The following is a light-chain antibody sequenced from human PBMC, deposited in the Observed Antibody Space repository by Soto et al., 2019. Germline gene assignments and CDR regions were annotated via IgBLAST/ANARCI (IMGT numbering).Light chain of an antibody. CDR2: GAS. Sequence: EIVMTQSPATLSVSPGERATLSCRASQSVGSNLAWYPQKPGQAPMLLIYGASTRATGIPARFSGSGSGTEFTLTISSLQSEDFAIYLCQQYNNWPPDRTFGQGTKVEIK. CDR1: QSVGSN. V-gene: IGKV3-15*01. CDR3: QQYNNWPPDRT. J-gene: IGKJ1*01.